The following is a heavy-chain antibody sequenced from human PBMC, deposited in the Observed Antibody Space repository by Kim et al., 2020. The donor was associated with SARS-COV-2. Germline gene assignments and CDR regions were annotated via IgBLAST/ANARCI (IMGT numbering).Heavy chain of an antibody. J-gene: IGHJ5*02. CDR1: GFTFSSYS. Sequence: GGSLRLSCAASGFTFSSYSMNWVRQAPGKGLEWVSSISSSSSYIYYADSVKGRFTISRDNAKNSLYLQMNSLRAEDTAVYYCARDFLVETSSWYYYNIGWFDPWGQGTLVTVSS. CDR3: ARDFLVETSSWYYYNIGWFDP. V-gene: IGHV3-21*01. CDR2: ISSSSSYI. D-gene: IGHD6-13*01.